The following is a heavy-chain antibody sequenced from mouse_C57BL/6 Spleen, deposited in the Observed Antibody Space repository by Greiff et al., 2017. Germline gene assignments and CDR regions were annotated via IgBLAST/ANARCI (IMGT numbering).Heavy chain of an antibody. CDR1: GFNIKDDY. CDR2: IDPENGDT. CDR3: TTPYYDCDGGGFAY. J-gene: IGHJ3*01. V-gene: IGHV14-4*01. Sequence: VQLQQSGAELVRPGASVKLSCTASGFNIKDDYMHWVKQRPEQGLEWIGWIDPENGDTEYASKFQGKATITADTSSNTAYLQLSSLTSEDTAVYYCTTPYYDCDGGGFAYWGQGTLVTVSA. D-gene: IGHD2-4*01.